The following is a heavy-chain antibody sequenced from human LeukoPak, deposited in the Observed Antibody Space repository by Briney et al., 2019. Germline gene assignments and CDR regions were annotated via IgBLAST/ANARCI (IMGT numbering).Heavy chain of an antibody. CDR3: ARVRSGYSYGVDY. D-gene: IGHD5-18*01. V-gene: IGHV3-74*01. J-gene: IGHJ4*02. Sequence: GGSLRLSCAASGFTFSSYWMHWVRQAPGRGLVWVSRIKSDGSSTSYADSVKGRFTISRDNDKNTPYLQMNSLRAEDTAVYYCARVRSGYSYGVDYWGQGTLVTVSS. CDR2: IKSDGSST. CDR1: GFTFSSYW.